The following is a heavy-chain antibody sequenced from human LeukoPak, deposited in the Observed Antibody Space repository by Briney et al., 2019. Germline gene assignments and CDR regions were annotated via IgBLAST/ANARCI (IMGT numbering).Heavy chain of an antibody. J-gene: IGHJ4*02. CDR2: ISYDGSNK. CDR3: ARGFSITMVRGVDY. V-gene: IGHV3-30*04. Sequence: PGRSLRLSCAASGFTFSSYAMHWVRQAPGKGLEWVAAISYDGSNKYYADSVKGRFTISRDNSKNTLYLQMNSLRAEDTAVYYCARGFSITMVRGVDYWGQGTLVTVSS. CDR1: GFTFSSYA. D-gene: IGHD3-10*01.